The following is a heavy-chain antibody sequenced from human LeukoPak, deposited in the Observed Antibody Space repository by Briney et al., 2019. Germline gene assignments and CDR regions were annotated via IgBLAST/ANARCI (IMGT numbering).Heavy chain of an antibody. J-gene: IGHJ4*02. CDR2: IRSKTYGGTT. D-gene: IGHD5-24*01. CDR3: TRDRVRDGYNCYFDY. CDR1: GFTFRDYA. Sequence: PGGSLRLSCIGSGFTFRDYALSWFRQAPGEDLEWVGPIRSKTYGGTTEYAASVRGRFTISRDDSKSIAYLEMNSLKTEDTAVYYCTRDRVRDGYNCYFDYWGQGSLVTVSS. V-gene: IGHV3-49*03.